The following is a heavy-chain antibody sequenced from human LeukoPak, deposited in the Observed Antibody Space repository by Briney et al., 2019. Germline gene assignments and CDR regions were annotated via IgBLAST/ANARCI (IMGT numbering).Heavy chain of an antibody. Sequence: ASVEVSCKASGGTFSSYAISWVRQAPGQGLEWMGGIIPIFGTANYAQKFQGRVTITTDESTSTAYMELSSLRSEDTAVYYCARGIAVAGPWYYMDVWGKGTTVTVSS. J-gene: IGHJ6*03. V-gene: IGHV1-69*05. CDR2: IIPIFGTA. D-gene: IGHD6-19*01. CDR1: GGTFSSYA. CDR3: ARGIAVAGPWYYMDV.